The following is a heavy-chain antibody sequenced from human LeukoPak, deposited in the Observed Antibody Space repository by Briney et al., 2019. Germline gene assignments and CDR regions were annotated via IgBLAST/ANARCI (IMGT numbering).Heavy chain of an antibody. CDR3: ARTDDPTISGSHSYYFDY. CDR2: ISAYNGNT. J-gene: IGHJ4*02. CDR1: GYTFTSYG. V-gene: IGHV1-18*01. D-gene: IGHD3-10*01. Sequence: ASVKVSCKASGYTFTSYGISWVRQAPGQGLEWMGWISAYNGNTSYAQKLQGRVTMTTDTSTSSAYMELRSLRSDDTAVYYRARTDDPTISGSHSYYFDYWGQGTLVTVSS.